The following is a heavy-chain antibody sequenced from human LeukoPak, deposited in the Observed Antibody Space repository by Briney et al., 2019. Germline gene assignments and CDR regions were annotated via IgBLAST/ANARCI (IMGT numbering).Heavy chain of an antibody. CDR3: AREDIGYCSGGSCYEPDY. D-gene: IGHD2-15*01. V-gene: IGHV3-30*03. J-gene: IGHJ4*02. Sequence: GGSLRLSCAASGFTFSSYGIHWVRQAPGKGLEWVAVISHDGSNKYYADSVKGRFTISRDNSKNTLYVQMNSLRAEDTAVYYCAREDIGYCSGGSCYEPDYWGQGTLVTVSS. CDR1: GFTFSSYG. CDR2: ISHDGSNK.